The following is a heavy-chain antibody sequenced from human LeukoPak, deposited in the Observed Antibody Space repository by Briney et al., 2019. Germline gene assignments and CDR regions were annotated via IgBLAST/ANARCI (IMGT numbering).Heavy chain of an antibody. CDR2: MYSGGTT. CDR3: ARHSGHSSTYDAFDI. D-gene: IGHD6-13*01. J-gene: IGHJ3*02. V-gene: IGHV4-59*01. Sequence: SETLSLTCTVSGGSINGYYWSWIRQPPGKGLDWIGYMYSGGTTNYSPSLKSRVTISEDMSKNQFSLKLTSVTAADTAVYYCARHSGHSSTYDAFDIWGQGTMVIVSS. CDR1: GGSINGYY.